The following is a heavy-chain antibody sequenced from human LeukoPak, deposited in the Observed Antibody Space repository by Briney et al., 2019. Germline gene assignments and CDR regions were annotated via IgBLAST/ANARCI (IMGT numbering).Heavy chain of an antibody. CDR2: IKQDGSEK. J-gene: IGHJ4*02. V-gene: IGHV3-7*01. CDR1: GFTFSSYW. D-gene: IGHD6-19*01. CDR3: ARDGSSGLDFDY. Sequence: GPLRLSCAASGFTFSSYWMSWVRQAPGKGLEWVANIKQDGSEKYYVDSVKGRFTISRDNAKNSLYLQMNSLRAEDTAVYYCARDGSSGLDFDYWGQGTLVTVSS.